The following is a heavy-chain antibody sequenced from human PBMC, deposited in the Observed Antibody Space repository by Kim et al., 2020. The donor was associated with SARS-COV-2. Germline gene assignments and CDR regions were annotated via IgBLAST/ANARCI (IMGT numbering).Heavy chain of an antibody. CDR3: ARDLYCGGDCYIGDAFDI. D-gene: IGHD2-21*01. J-gene: IGHJ3*02. CDR2: ISYDGSNK. CDR1: GFTFSSYA. V-gene: IGHV3-30-3*01. Sequence: GGSLRLSCAASGFTFSSYAMHWVRQAPGKGLEWVAVISYDGSNKYYADSVKGRFTISRDNSKNTLYLQMNSLRAEDTAVYYCARDLYCGGDCYIGDAFDIWGQGTMVTISS.